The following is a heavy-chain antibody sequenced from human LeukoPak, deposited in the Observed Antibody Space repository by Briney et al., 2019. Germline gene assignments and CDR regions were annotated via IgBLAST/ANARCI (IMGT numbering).Heavy chain of an antibody. J-gene: IGHJ6*02. CDR2: ISYDGSNK. D-gene: IGHD7-27*01. CDR3: ARDSGLGIGYYYYYGMDV. Sequence: QPGGSLRLSCAASGFSFRSYGMHWVRQAPGKGLEWVAVISYDGSNKYYADSVKGRFTISRDNSKNTLYLQMNSLRAEDTAVYYCARDSGLGIGYYYYYGMDVWGQGTTVTVSS. CDR1: GFSFRSYG. V-gene: IGHV3-30*03.